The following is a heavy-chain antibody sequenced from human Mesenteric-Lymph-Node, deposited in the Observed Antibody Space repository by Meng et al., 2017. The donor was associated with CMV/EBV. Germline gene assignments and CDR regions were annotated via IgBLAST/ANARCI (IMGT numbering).Heavy chain of an antibody. J-gene: IGHJ1*01. V-gene: IGHV7-4-1*02. D-gene: IGHD6-13*01. CDR2: INTNTGNP. Sequence: SGYTFNSYAMNWVRQAPGQGLEWMGWINTNTGNPTYAQGFTGRFVFSLDTSVSTAYLQISSLKAEDTAVYYCARDSSSWYSGYFQHWGQGTLVTVSS. CDR3: ARDSSSWYSGYFQH. CDR1: GYTFNSYA.